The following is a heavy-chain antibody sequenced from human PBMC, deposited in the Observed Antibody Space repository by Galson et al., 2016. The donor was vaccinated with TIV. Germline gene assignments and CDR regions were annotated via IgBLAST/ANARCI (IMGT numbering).Heavy chain of an antibody. V-gene: IGHV3-66*02. CDR2: ISDGGNK. CDR1: GLSVSSHY. Sequence: SLRLPCASSGLSVSSHYMTWVRQAPGKGLEWLSLISDGGNKYYSDSVRGRFTISRDNSKNTLYLQMSSLRAEDTAVYFCARDRVVVATYYYYYYGLDVWGQGTTVTVSS. J-gene: IGHJ6*02. CDR3: ARDRVVVATYYYYYYGLDV. D-gene: IGHD3-22*01.